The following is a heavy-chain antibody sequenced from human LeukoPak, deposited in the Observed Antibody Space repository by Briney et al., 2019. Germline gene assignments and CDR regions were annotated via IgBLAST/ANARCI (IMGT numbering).Heavy chain of an antibody. J-gene: IGHJ4*02. D-gene: IGHD6-19*01. CDR2: ISGSGVTM. V-gene: IGHV3-48*03. CDR3: AREDIRLDYFDY. CDR1: GLTFSSYE. Sequence: GGSLRLSCAVSGLTFSSYEMNWVRQAPGRGRGWVSYISGSGVTMYYADSVKGRFTISRDDAKNSLYLQMNSLRAEDTAVYYCAREDIRLDYFDYWGQGTLVTVSS.